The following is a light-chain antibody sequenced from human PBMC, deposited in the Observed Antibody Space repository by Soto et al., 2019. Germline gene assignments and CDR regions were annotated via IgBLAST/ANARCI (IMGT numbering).Light chain of an antibody. V-gene: IGLV2-14*03. CDR3: CSYTSTSTHV. J-gene: IGLJ1*01. CDR2: DVS. Sequence: QSALTQPASVSGSPGQSIAISCTGTSSDVGGCNYVSWYQHHPGKAPKLMIYDVSNRPSGVSNRFSGSKSGNTASLTVSGLQPEDEADYYCCSYTSTSTHVFGTGTKLTVL. CDR1: SSDVGGCNY.